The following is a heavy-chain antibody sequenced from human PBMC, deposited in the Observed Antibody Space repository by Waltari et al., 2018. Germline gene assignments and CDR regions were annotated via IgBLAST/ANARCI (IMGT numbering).Heavy chain of an antibody. CDR3: ARGRRNVVVVAATPAYYYGMDV. CDR1: GGSFSGYY. CDR2: INHSGST. J-gene: IGHJ6*02. V-gene: IGHV4-34*01. Sequence: QVQLQQWGAGLLKPSETLSLTCAVYGGSFSGYYWSWIRQPPGKGLEWIGEINHSGSTNYKPSYKSRGTISVDTSKNQFSLKLSSVTAADTAVYYCARGRRNVVVVAATPAYYYGMDVWGQGTTVTVSS. D-gene: IGHD2-15*01.